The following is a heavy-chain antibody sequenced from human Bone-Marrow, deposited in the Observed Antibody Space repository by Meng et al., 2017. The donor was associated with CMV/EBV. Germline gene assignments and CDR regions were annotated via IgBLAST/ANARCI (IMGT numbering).Heavy chain of an antibody. CDR2: ICGSSTYI. D-gene: IGHD3-10*01. CDR1: GFTFSDYY. Sequence: GESLKISCAASGFTFSDYYMNWLRQAPGKGLEWVSSICGSSTYIYYADSVKGRFTISRDNAKNSLYLQMNSLRAEDTAVYYCARERITMVRGANRYFDYWGQGTLVTVSS. V-gene: IGHV3-21*01. J-gene: IGHJ4*02. CDR3: ARERITMVRGANRYFDY.